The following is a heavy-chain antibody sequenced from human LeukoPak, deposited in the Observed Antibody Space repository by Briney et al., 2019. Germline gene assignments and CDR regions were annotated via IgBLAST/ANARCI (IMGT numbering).Heavy chain of an antibody. Sequence: GGSLRLSCAASGFTFSTFAMVWVRQPPGKGLEWVGRIKSKTDGGTTDYAAPVKGRFTISRDDSKNTLYLQMNSLKTEDTAVYYCTQYTYGFFQYWGQGTLVTVSS. J-gene: IGHJ4*02. CDR2: IKSKTDGGTT. D-gene: IGHD5-18*01. CDR1: GFTFSTFA. V-gene: IGHV3-15*01. CDR3: TQYTYGFFQY.